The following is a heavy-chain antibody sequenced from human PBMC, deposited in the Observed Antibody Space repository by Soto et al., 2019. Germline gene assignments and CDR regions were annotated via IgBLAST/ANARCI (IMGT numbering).Heavy chain of an antibody. J-gene: IGHJ5*01. CDR1: GFSFSNFE. Sequence: EVQLVQSGGGLVQPGGSLRLSCAASGFSFSNFEMNWVRQAPGKGLEWISYISSSSSRIYYADFVEGRFTVSRDNAKSSVYLQMNSLRVEDTGTYYCARDSSGSAGSCYADSWGQAQLVTVSS. CDR2: ISSSSSRI. CDR3: ARDSSGSAGSCYADS. V-gene: IGHV3-48*03. D-gene: IGHD2-15*01.